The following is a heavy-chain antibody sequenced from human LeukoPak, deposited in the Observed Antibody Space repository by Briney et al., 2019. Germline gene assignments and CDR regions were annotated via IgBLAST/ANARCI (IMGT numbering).Heavy chain of an antibody. CDR3: ARDNRYSSSWYGHPDFDY. V-gene: IGHV1-18*01. CDR1: GYTFTSYG. D-gene: IGHD6-13*01. CDR2: ISAYNGNT. J-gene: IGHJ4*02. Sequence: ASVKVSCKASGYTFTSYGISWVRQAPGQGLEWMGWISAYNGNTNYAQKLQGRVTMTTDTSTSTAYMELRSLRSDDTAVYYCARDNRYSSSWYGHPDFDYWGQGTLVTASS.